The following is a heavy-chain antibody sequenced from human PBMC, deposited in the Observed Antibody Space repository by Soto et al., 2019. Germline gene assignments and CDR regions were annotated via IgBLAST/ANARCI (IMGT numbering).Heavy chain of an antibody. CDR3: AKSRGDSWTTYFFDY. D-gene: IGHD4-4*01. CDR2: ISGSGQTT. CDR1: GFTFSSYS. Sequence: EVQLLESGGGSVQPGGSLMPSCAASGFTFSSYSLSWLRQAPGKGLEWVSGISGSGQTTHYKDSVKGRFTISRDNFRNTLYLQVNSLRAEDTAIYFCAKSRGDSWTTYFFDYWGQGALVTVSS. V-gene: IGHV3-23*01. J-gene: IGHJ4*02.